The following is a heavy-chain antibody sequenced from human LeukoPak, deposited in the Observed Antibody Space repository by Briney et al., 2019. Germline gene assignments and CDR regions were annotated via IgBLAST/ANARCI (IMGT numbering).Heavy chain of an antibody. D-gene: IGHD4-17*01. V-gene: IGHV4-34*01. Sequence: SETLSLTCAVYGGSFSGYYWSWIRQPPGKGLEWIGEINHSGSTNYNPSLKSRVTISVDTSKNQFSLKLSSVTAADTAVYYCARTTTVTTTRWSSRWFDPWGQGTLVTVSS. CDR3: ARTTTVTTTRWSSRWFDP. CDR1: GGSFSGYY. CDR2: INHSGST. J-gene: IGHJ5*02.